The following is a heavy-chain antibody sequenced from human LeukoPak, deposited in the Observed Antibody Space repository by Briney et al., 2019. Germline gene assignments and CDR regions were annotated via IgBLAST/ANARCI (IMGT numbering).Heavy chain of an antibody. CDR3: ARSTQFDY. Sequence: SETLSLTCTVSGYSIDSVYYWGWIRQPPGKGLEWIGSIYHSGSTYYNPSLKSRVTISMDTSKNQFSLKLTSVTAADTAVYYCARSTQFDYWGQGTLVTVSS. V-gene: IGHV4-38-2*02. D-gene: IGHD5/OR15-5a*01. CDR1: GYSIDSVYY. CDR2: IYHSGST. J-gene: IGHJ4*02.